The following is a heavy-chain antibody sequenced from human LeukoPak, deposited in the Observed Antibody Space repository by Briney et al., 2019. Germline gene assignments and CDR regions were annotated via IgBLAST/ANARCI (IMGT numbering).Heavy chain of an antibody. CDR1: GYTFTGYY. D-gene: IGHD3-22*01. Sequence: ASVKVSCTASGYTFTGYYMHWVRQAPGQGLEWMGWINPNSGGTNYAQKFQGRVTMTRDTSISTAYMELSRLRSDDTAVYYCARARKRRSGYYDSSGYYYDYWGQGTLVTVSS. CDR3: ARARKRRSGYYDSSGYYYDY. J-gene: IGHJ4*02. CDR2: INPNSGGT. V-gene: IGHV1-2*02.